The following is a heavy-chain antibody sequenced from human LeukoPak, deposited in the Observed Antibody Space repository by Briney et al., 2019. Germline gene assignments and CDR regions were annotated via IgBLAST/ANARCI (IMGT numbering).Heavy chain of an antibody. J-gene: IGHJ4*02. Sequence: PSETLSLTCAVYGGSFSGYYWSWIRQPPGKGLEWIGYIYYSGSTNYNPSLKSRVTISADTSQNQFSLKLSSVTAADTAVYYCARVSSKDGSGNYIFDYWGQGTLVTVSS. CDR3: ARVSSKDGSGNYIFDY. CDR2: IYYSGST. CDR1: GGSFSGYY. V-gene: IGHV4-59*01. D-gene: IGHD3-10*01.